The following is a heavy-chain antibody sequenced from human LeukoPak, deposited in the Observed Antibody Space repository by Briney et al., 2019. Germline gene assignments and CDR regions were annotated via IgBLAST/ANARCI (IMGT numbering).Heavy chain of an antibody. J-gene: IGHJ4*02. CDR2: IYTAGNT. V-gene: IGHV3-53*01. Sequence: GGSLRLSCAASEFTVSSNYMSRVRQAPGKGLEWVSVIYTAGNTYYADSVKGRFTISRDISQNTLSLQMSSLRAEDTAVYYSARARTVYVSAVFDYWGQGTLVTVSS. D-gene: IGHD1-14*01. CDR3: ARARTVYVSAVFDY. CDR1: EFTVSSNY.